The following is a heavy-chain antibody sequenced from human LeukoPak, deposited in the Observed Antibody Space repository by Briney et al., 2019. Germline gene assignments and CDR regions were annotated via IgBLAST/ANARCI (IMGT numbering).Heavy chain of an antibody. D-gene: IGHD6-25*01. J-gene: IGHJ4*02. CDR3: ARGIRYQRGKGFDY. Sequence: SETLSLTCAVYGGSFCGYYWSWLPQPPGKGLEWLGEINHSESTNYNPSLKSGVTISVDTSKNQFSLKLSSVTAAETAVYYCARGIRYQRGKGFDYWGQGTLVTVSS. CDR1: GGSFCGYY. CDR2: INHSEST. V-gene: IGHV4-34*01.